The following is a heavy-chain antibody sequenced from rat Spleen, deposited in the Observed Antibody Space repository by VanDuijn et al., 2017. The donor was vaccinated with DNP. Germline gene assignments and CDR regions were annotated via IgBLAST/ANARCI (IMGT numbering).Heavy chain of an antibody. CDR2: ISYNGGTP. D-gene: IGHD1-11*01. V-gene: IGHV5-7*01. CDR3: TRINYGGYPSYVMDA. J-gene: IGHJ4*01. Sequence: EVQLVESDGGLVQPGRSLKLSCAVSGFTFSDYYMAWVRQAPAKGLEWVATISYNGGTPYYRDSVKGRFTISRDNAQNTLYLQMNSLRSEDTATYYCTRINYGGYPSYVMDAWGQGTSVTVSS. CDR1: GFTFSDYY.